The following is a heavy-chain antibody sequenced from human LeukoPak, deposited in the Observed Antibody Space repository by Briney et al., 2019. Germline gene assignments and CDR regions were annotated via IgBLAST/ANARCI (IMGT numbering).Heavy chain of an antibody. D-gene: IGHD6-19*01. CDR3: ATRYSSGWDVVDY. Sequence: ASVKVSCKASGYTFTGYYMHWVRQAPGQGLEWMGWINANSGGTNYAQKFQGRVTMTRDTSISTAYMELSRLRSDDTAVYYCATRYSSGWDVVDYWGQGTLVTVSS. CDR1: GYTFTGYY. J-gene: IGHJ4*02. V-gene: IGHV1-2*02. CDR2: INANSGGT.